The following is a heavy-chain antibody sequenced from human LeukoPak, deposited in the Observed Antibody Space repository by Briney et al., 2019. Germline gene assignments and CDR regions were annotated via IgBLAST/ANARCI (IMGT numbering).Heavy chain of an antibody. CDR2: MYYNGNT. Sequence: PSETLSLTCTVSGGSISGYYWTWIRQPPGKGLEWIGYMYYNGNTNYNPSLKSRVTISVDPSKNQFSLKLTSVTTADTAVYYCARPVTAPGGSGWPQHIDYWGQGTLVSVSS. CDR1: GGSISGYY. CDR3: ARPVTAPGGSGWPQHIDY. D-gene: IGHD6-19*01. J-gene: IGHJ4*02. V-gene: IGHV4-59*08.